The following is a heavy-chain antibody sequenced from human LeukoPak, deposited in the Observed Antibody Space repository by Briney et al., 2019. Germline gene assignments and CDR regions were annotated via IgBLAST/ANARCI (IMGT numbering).Heavy chain of an antibody. CDR3: AKSGGYGLIDY. J-gene: IGHJ4*02. D-gene: IGHD1-26*01. CDR2: IYSSGST. Sequence: SETLSLTCAVSGASISGSGYYWGGIRQPPGKGLEWIGNIYSSGSTYYNASLQSRVTISIDTSKNQFSLRLNSVTAADTAMYYCAKSGGYGLIDYWGQGTRVTVSS. CDR1: GASISGSGYY. V-gene: IGHV4-39*01.